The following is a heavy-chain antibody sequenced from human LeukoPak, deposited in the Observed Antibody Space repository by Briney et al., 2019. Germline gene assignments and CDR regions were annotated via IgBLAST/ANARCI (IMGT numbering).Heavy chain of an antibody. CDR1: GFSFSSYS. CDR3: ARGYYDSSGHYSAADY. Sequence: GGSLRLSCTASGFSFSSYSMNWVRQAPGKGLEWVSCISSSSSYIYYADSVKGRVTISRDNAKNSLYLQMNSLRAEDTAVYYCARGYYDSSGHYSAADYWGQGTLVTVYS. D-gene: IGHD3-22*01. J-gene: IGHJ4*02. CDR2: ISSSSSYI. V-gene: IGHV3-21*01.